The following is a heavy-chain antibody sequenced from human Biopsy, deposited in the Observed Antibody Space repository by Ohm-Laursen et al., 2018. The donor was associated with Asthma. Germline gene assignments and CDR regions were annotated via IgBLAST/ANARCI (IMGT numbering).Heavy chain of an antibody. CDR2: IYYSGTT. V-gene: IGHV4-39*01. J-gene: IGHJ6*02. CDR3: VRGSSSWHHGPFHYYYGLDV. Sequence: ETLSLTWSLSSGSGGYMRSGNYYWGWIRQPPGKGLEWIGSIYYSGTTYYNPSLESRVTVSADTSKNQFSLKLTSVTAADTAVYYCVRGSSSWHHGPFHYYYGLDVRGQGTTATVSS. CDR1: SGSGGYMRSGNYY. D-gene: IGHD6-13*01.